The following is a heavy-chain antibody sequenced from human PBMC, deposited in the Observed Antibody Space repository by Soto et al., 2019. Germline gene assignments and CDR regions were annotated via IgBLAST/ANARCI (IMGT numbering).Heavy chain of an antibody. CDR3: AKDGGSNRGRYYYYGMDV. CDR2: ISYDGSNK. CDR1: GFTFSSYG. Sequence: QVQLVESGGGVVQPGRSLRLSCAASGFTFSSYGMHWVRQAPGKGLEWVAVISYDGSNKYYADSVKGRFTISRDNSKNTLYLQMNSLRAEDTAVYYCAKDGGSNRGRYYYYGMDVWGQGTTVTVSS. V-gene: IGHV3-30*18. J-gene: IGHJ6*02. D-gene: IGHD3-16*01.